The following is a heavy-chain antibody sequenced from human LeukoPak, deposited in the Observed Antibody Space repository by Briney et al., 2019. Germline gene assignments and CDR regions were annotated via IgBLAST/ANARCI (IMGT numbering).Heavy chain of an antibody. CDR3: ARDLGYTSSSPFWYFDL. D-gene: IGHD6-6*01. CDR1: GGSISSYY. CDR2: IYYSGST. Sequence: PSETLSLTCTVSGGSISSYYWSWIRQPPGKGLEWIGYIYYSGSTNYNPSLKSRVTISVDTSKNQFSLKLSSVTAADTAVYYCARDLGYTSSSPFWYFDLWDRGTLVTVSS. J-gene: IGHJ2*01. V-gene: IGHV4-59*12.